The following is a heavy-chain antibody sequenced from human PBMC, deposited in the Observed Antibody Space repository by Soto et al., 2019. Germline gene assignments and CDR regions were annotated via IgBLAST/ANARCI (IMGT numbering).Heavy chain of an antibody. D-gene: IGHD3-3*01. CDR3: ARHYTIFGVAPIDY. CDR1: GGSISSYY. Sequence: SETLSLTCTVSGGSISSYYWSWIRQPPGKGLEWIGYIYYSGSTNYNPSLKSRVTISVDTSKNQFSLKLSSVTAADTAVYYCARHYTIFGVAPIDYWGQGTPVTVSS. V-gene: IGHV4-59*08. CDR2: IYYSGST. J-gene: IGHJ4*02.